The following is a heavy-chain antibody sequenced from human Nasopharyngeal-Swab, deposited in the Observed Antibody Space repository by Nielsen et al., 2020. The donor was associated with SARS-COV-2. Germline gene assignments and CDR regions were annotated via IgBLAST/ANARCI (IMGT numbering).Heavy chain of an antibody. CDR3: ARARGAYGDYYYYYYTDV. V-gene: IGHV6-1*01. CDR1: GDSVSSSSAA. J-gene: IGHJ6*03. Sequence: SQTLSLTCAISGDSVSSSSAAWNWIRQSPSRGLEWLGRTHYRSKRYNDYAVSVKSRITINPDTSKNQFSLHLNSVTPEDTAVYYCARARGAYGDYYYYYYTDVWGKGTTVTVSS. D-gene: IGHD4-17*01. CDR2: THYRSKRYN.